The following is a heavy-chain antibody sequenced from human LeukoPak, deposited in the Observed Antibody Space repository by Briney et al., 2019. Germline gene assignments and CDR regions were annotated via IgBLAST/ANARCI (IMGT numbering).Heavy chain of an antibody. V-gene: IGHV1-69*13. CDR1: GGTFSSYA. CDR2: IIPIFGTA. D-gene: IGHD3-22*01. Sequence: SVKVSCQASGGTFSSYAISWVRQAPGQGLEWMGGIIPIFGTANYAQKFQGRVTITADESTSTAYMELSSLRSEDTAVYYCARDGDYYDSSGYHIWGQGTLVTVSS. J-gene: IGHJ4*02. CDR3: ARDGDYYDSSGYHI.